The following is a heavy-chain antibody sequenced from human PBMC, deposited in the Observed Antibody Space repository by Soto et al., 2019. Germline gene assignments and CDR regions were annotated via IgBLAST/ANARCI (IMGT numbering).Heavy chain of an antibody. V-gene: IGHV1-69*13. J-gene: IGHJ3*02. D-gene: IGHD1-26*01. CDR2: IIPIFGTA. CDR3: ARGEAVGATSPHAFDI. CDR1: GGTFSSYA. Sequence: SVKVSCKASGGTFSSYAISWVRQAPGQGLEWMGGIIPIFGTANYAQKSQGRVTITADESTSTAYMELSSLRSEDTAVYYCARGEAVGATSPHAFDIWGQGTMVTVSS.